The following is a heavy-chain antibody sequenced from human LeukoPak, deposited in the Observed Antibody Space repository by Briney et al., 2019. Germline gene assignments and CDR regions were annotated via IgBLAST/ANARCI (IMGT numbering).Heavy chain of an antibody. D-gene: IGHD5-24*01. V-gene: IGHV3-74*01. CDR2: INSDGSST. Sequence: QPGGSLRLSCAASGFTSSSYWMHWVRQAPGKGLVWVSRINSDGSSTSYADSVKGRFTISRDNAKNTLYLQMNSLRAEDTAVYYCARDSGRDGYNLDYFDYWGQGTLVTVSS. CDR3: ARDSGRDGYNLDYFDY. J-gene: IGHJ4*02. CDR1: GFTSSSYW.